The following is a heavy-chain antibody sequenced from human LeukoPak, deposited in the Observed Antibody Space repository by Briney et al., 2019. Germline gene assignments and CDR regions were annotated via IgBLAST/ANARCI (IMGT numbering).Heavy chain of an antibody. CDR2: ISGSGDKV. V-gene: IGHV3-23*01. Sequence: GGSLRLSCAASGFTFSNSAMTWVRQAPGKWLEWDSAISGSGDKVHYADSVKGRFTISRDNSKNTLYLQMNSLRVEDTAIYYCAKDWSCDYWGQGTLITVSS. CDR1: GFTFSNSA. J-gene: IGHJ4*02. D-gene: IGHD1-26*01. CDR3: AKDWSCDY.